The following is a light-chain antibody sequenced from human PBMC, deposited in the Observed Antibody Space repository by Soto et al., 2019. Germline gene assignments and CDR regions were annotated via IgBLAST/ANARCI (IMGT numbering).Light chain of an antibody. J-gene: IGKJ1*01. CDR3: QQYGSSPWT. Sequence: EIGLTQSPGTLSLSPGERATLSCRASQSVSSSYLAWYQQKPGQAPRLLIYGASSRATGIPDRFSGSGSGTDFTLTISRLEPEDLSVYYCQQYGSSPWTFGQGPKVEIK. CDR2: GAS. CDR1: QSVSSSY. V-gene: IGKV3-20*01.